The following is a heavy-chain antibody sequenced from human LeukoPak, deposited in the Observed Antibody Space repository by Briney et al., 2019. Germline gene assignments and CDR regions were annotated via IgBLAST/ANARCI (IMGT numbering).Heavy chain of an antibody. CDR3: AREPYYFDY. J-gene: IGHJ4*02. Sequence: PGGSLRLSCAASGFTFSASWMNWVRQAPGKGLEWVSSISVSSSHIYNADSVKGRFTISRDNAKNSLYLQMNSLRAEDTAVYYCAREPYYFDYWGQGTLVTVSS. CDR1: GFTFSASW. CDR2: ISVSSSHI. V-gene: IGHV3-21*01.